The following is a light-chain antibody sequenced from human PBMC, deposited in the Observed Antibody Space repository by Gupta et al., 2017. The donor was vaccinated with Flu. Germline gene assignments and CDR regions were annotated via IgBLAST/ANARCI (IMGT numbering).Light chain of an antibody. J-gene: IGKJ4*01. Sequence: DKVTLTCRARQSIYNSLIWYQQRPGEAPKLLISYGSRLRGGGPPRFSGSGSGTEFTLTISSRQPEDFVTDYCQQRYSNSALSFGGGTRVDIK. CDR2: YGS. V-gene: IGKV1-39*01. CDR3: QQRYSNSALS. CDR1: QSIYNS.